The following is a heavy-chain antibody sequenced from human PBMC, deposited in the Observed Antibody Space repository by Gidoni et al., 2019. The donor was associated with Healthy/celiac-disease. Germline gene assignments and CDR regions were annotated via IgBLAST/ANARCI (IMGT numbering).Heavy chain of an antibody. CDR3: AKIRSPRIAVAGTSFDY. CDR1: GFTFDDYA. J-gene: IGHJ4*02. Sequence: EVQLVESGGGLVQPGRSLRLSCAASGFTFDDYAMHWVRQAPGKGLEGVSGISWNSGSIGYADSVKGRFTISRDNAKNSLYLQMNSLRAEDTALYYCAKIRSPRIAVAGTSFDYWGQGTLVTVSS. V-gene: IGHV3-9*01. D-gene: IGHD6-19*01. CDR2: ISWNSGSI.